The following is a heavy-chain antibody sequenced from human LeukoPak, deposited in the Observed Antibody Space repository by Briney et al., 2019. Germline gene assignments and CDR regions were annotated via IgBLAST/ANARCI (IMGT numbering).Heavy chain of an antibody. CDR1: GGSISSYY. Sequence: SSETLSLTCTVSGGSISSYYWSWIRQPAGKGLEWIGRIYTSGSTNYNPSLKRRVTMSVDTSKNQFSLKLSSVTAADTAVYYCARDGSYYYDSSGYGPFDYWGQGTLVTVSS. J-gene: IGHJ4*02. CDR2: IYTSGST. V-gene: IGHV4-4*07. D-gene: IGHD3-22*01. CDR3: ARDGSYYYDSSGYGPFDY.